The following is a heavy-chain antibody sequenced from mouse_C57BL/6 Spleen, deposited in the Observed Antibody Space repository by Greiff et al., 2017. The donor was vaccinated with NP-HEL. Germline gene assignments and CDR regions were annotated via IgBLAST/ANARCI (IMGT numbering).Heavy chain of an antibody. CDR3: ARNDDYDVTWFAD. J-gene: IGHJ3*01. CDR2: IHPNSGST. D-gene: IGHD2-4*01. CDR1: GYTFTSYW. Sequence: QVHVKQPGAELVKPGASVKLSCKASGYTFTSYWMHWVKQRPGQGLEWIGMIHPNSGSTNYNEKFKSKATLTVDKSSSTAYMQLSSLTSEDSAVYYCARNDDYDVTWFADWGQGTLVTVSA. V-gene: IGHV1-64*01.